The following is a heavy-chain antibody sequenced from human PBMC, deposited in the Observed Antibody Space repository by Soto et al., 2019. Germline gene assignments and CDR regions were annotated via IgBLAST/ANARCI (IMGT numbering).Heavy chain of an antibody. CDR3: ARGQSYSSGWYWEFGY. V-gene: IGHV1-2*04. D-gene: IGHD6-19*01. CDR2: INPNSGGT. CDR1: GYTFTGYY. J-gene: IGHJ4*02. Sequence: ASVKVSCKASGYTFTGYYMHWVRQAPGQGLEWMGWINPNSGGTNYAQKFQGWVTMTRDTSISTAYMELSRLRSDDTAVYYCARGQSYSSGWYWEFGYWGQGTLVTVSS.